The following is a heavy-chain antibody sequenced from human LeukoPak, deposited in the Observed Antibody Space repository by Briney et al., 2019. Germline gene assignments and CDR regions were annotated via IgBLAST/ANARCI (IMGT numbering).Heavy chain of an antibody. D-gene: IGHD4-17*01. J-gene: IGHJ6*03. V-gene: IGHV4-34*01. Sequence: PSETLSLTCAVYGGSFSGYYWSWIRQPPGKGLEWIGEINHSGRTNYNPSLKSRVTISVDTSKNQFSLKLSSVTAADTAVYYCARQTRPNTVTLYYYYYMDVWGKGTTVTVSS. CDR2: INHSGRT. CDR3: ARQTRPNTVTLYYYYYMDV. CDR1: GGSFSGYY.